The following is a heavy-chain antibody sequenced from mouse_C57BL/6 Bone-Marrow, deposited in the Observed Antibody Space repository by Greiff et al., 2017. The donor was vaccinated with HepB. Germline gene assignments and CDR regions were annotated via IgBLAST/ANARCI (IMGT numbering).Heavy chain of an antibody. D-gene: IGHD3-2*02. CDR1: GFTFRSYG. V-gene: IGHV5-6*01. CDR2: ISSGGSYT. J-gene: IGHJ2*01. Sequence: EVNLVESGGDLVKPGGSLKLSCAASGFTFRSYGMSWVRQTPDKRLEWVATISSGGSYTYYPDSVKGRFTISRDNAKNTLYLQMSSLKSEDTAMYYCARPLDSSGLYFDYWGQGTTLTVSS. CDR3: ARPLDSSGLYFDY.